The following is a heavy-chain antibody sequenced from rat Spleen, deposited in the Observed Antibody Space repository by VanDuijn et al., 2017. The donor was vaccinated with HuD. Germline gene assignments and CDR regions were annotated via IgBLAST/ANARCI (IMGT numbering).Heavy chain of an antibody. CDR2: ISYDGSNT. D-gene: IGHD1-12*02. CDR3: TTDTFYDGTYYPGGFDY. Sequence: EVQLVESGGGPVQPGRSLKLSCVASGFTFSHYGMAWVRQAPTKGLEWVATISYDGSNTYYRDSVKGRFTISRDTAQNTLYLQMNSLRSEDTATYYCTTDTFYDGTYYPGGFDYWGQGVMVTVSS. V-gene: IGHV5-29*01. CDR1: GFTFSHYG. J-gene: IGHJ2*01.